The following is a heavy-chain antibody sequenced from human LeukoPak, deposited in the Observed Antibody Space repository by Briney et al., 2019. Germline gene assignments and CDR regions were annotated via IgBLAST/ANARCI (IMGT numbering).Heavy chain of an antibody. V-gene: IGHV1-2*04. Sequence: GASVKVSCKASGYTFTGYYMHWVRQAPGQGLEWMGWINPNSGGTNYAQKFQGWVTMTRDTSISTAYMELSRLRSDDTAVYYCARGGRDHSSGWLHYYYSMDVWGQGTTVTVSS. CDR1: GYTFTGYY. D-gene: IGHD6-19*01. CDR3: ARGGRDHSSGWLHYYYSMDV. J-gene: IGHJ6*02. CDR2: INPNSGGT.